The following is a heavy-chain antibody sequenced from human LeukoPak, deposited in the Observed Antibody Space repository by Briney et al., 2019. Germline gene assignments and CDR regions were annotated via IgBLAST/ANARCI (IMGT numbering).Heavy chain of an antibody. CDR2: ISGSGGTT. D-gene: IGHD2-2*01. V-gene: IGHV3-23*01. J-gene: IGHJ5*01. CDR3: AKEAADIVVVPAAMMDS. Sequence: PGGSLRLSCAASGFTFSTYGMHWVRQAPGKGLEWVSAISGSGGTTYYANSVKGRFTISRDNPKNTLYLQMNSLRAEDTAVYYCAKEAADIVVVPAAMMDSWGQGTLVTVSS. CDR1: GFTFSTYG.